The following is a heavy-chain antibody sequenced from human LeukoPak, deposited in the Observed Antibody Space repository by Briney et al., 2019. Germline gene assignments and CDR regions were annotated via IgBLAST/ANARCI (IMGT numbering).Heavy chain of an antibody. V-gene: IGHV3-21*01. CDR3: ARGTDCSGGSCPEKGLDY. Sequence: GGSLRLSCAASGFTFSSYSMNWVRQAPGKGLEWVSSISSSSSYIYYADSVKGRFTISRDNAKNSLYLQMNSLRAEDTAVYYCARGTDCSGGSCPEKGLDYWGQGTLVTVSS. CDR2: ISSSSSYI. CDR1: GFTFSSYS. D-gene: IGHD2-15*01. J-gene: IGHJ4*02.